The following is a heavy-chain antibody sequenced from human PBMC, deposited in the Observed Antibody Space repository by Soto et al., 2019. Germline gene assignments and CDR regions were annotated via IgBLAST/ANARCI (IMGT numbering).Heavy chain of an antibody. CDR2: ISGSGGIGRG. J-gene: IGHJ4*02. Sequence: GSLRLSCVGSGFSFRKYAMNCVRQAPGKGLEWVSVISGSGGIGRGFYADPVKGRFTISRANSKNTLYLEMNSLRAEDTAVYYRAKDLDDDSSAIEFWAQGTLVTVSS. V-gene: IGHV3-23*01. CDR1: GFSFRKYA. D-gene: IGHD3-22*01. CDR3: AKDLDDDSSAIEF.